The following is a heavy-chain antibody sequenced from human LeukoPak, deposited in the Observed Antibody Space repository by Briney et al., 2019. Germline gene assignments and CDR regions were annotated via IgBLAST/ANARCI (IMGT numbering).Heavy chain of an antibody. CDR2: ISRRSRHL. CDR1: GFTFSDYS. CDR3: VRDLMGAGGTTAYFHH. Sequence: PGGSLRLSCAASGFTFSDYSMNWVRQAPGKGLEWVSSISRRSRHLYYAGSVKGRFTISRDNAKNSLYLQMNSLRAEDMAVYYCVRDLMGAGGTTAYFHHWGQGTLVTVPS. D-gene: IGHD1-1*01. V-gene: IGHV3-21*01. J-gene: IGHJ1*01.